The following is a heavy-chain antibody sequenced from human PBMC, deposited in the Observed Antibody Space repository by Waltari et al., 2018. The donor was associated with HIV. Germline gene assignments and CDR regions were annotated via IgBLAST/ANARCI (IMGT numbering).Heavy chain of an antibody. CDR3: ASSYYYDSSGYYNY. CDR1: GGTFSSYA. J-gene: IGHJ4*02. CDR2: IIPIFGTA. Sequence: QVQLVQSGAEVKKHGSSVKVSCKASGGTFSSYAISWVRQTPGQGLEWMGGIIPIFGTANYAQKFQGRVTITADESTSTAYMELSSLRSEDTAVYYCASSYYYDSSGYYNYWGQGTLVTVSS. D-gene: IGHD3-22*01. V-gene: IGHV1-69*01.